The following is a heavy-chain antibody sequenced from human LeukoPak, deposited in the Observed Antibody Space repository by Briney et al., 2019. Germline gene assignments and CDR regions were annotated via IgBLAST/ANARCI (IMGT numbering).Heavy chain of an antibody. CDR3: AKDGSYFDWLLYYFDY. V-gene: IGHV3-30*18. D-gene: IGHD3-9*01. CDR2: ISYDGSNK. J-gene: IGHJ4*02. Sequence: PGGSLRLSCAASGFTFSSYGMHWVRQAPGKGLEWVAVISYDGSNKYYADSVKGRFTISRDNSKNTLYLQMNSLRAEDTAVYYCAKDGSYFDWLLYYFDYWGQGTLVTVSS. CDR1: GFTFSSYG.